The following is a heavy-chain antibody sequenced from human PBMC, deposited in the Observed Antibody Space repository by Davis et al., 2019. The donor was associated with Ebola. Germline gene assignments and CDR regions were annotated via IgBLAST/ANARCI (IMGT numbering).Heavy chain of an antibody. CDR3: ARRAREYCSGGSCYFV. Sequence: SETLSLTCTVPGGSISSYYWSWIRQPPGKGLEWIGYIYYSGSTNYNPSLKSRVTISVDTSKNQFSLKLSSVTAADTAVYYCARRAREYCSGGSCYFVWGQGTLVTVSS. D-gene: IGHD2-15*01. CDR1: GGSISSYY. V-gene: IGHV4-59*08. CDR2: IYYSGST. J-gene: IGHJ4*02.